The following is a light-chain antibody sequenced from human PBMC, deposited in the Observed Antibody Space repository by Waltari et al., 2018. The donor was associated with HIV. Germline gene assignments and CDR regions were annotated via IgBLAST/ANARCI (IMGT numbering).Light chain of an antibody. J-gene: IGLJ1*01. Sequence: SYELTQPPSVSVSPGQTASITCSGDKLGAKYACWYQQKPGQSPVLVIYQDSKRPSGIPERVSGSNSGNTATLTISGTQAMDEADYYCQAWDSSTYVFGTGTKVTVL. CDR1: KLGAKY. CDR2: QDS. CDR3: QAWDSSTYV. V-gene: IGLV3-1*01.